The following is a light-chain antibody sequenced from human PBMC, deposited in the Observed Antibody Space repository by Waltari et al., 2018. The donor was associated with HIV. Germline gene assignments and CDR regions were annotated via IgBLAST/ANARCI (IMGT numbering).Light chain of an antibody. V-gene: IGLV1-47*01. J-gene: IGLJ2*01. CDR3: AAWDDTLTVV. CDR1: SSNIGTTY. CDR2: RNN. Sequence: QSVLTQPPSASGTPGQSVTIPCSGTSSNIGTTYVYWYQQFPGTAPKLLIYRNNKRPSGVPDRFSGSKSGTSASLDISGLRSDDEAEYYCAAWDDTLTVVFGGGTKLTVL.